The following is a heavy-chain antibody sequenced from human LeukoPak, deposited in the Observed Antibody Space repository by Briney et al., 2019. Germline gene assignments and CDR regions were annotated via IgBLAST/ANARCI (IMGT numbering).Heavy chain of an antibody. D-gene: IGHD2-21*02. CDR3: AKRAVVVTAIRPFDP. CDR2: ISGSGGST. J-gene: IGHJ5*02. V-gene: IGHV3-23*01. CDR1: GFTFSSYA. Sequence: VGSLRLSCAASGFTFSSYAMSWVRQAPGKGLEWVSAISGSGGSTYYADSVKGRFTISRDNSKNTLYLQMNSLRAEDTAVYYCAKRAVVVTAIRPFDPWGQGTLVTVSS.